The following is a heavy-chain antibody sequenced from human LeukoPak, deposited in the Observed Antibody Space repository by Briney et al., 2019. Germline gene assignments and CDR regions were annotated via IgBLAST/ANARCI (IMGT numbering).Heavy chain of an antibody. V-gene: IGHV3-30*02. CDR3: ASRRTVTPQPHDAFDI. D-gene: IGHD4-17*01. CDR2: IRYDGSNK. Sequence: GGSLRLSCAASGFTFSSYGMHWVRQAPGKGLEWVAFIRYDGSNKYYADSVKGRFTISRDNSKNTLYLQMNSLRAEDTAVYYCASRRTVTPQPHDAFDIWGQGTMVTVSS. J-gene: IGHJ3*02. CDR1: GFTFSSYG.